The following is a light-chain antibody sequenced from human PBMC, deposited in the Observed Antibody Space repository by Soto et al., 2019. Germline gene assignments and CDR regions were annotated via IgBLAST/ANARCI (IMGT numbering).Light chain of an antibody. Sequence: QLVLTQSPSASASLGASVKLTCTLSSGHSSYAIAWHPQQPEKGPRYLMKLNSDGSHSKGDGIPDRFSGSSSGAERYLTISSLQSQDEADYSCQTWGTGIWVFGGGTKLTVL. J-gene: IGLJ3*02. CDR3: QTWGTGIWV. CDR2: LNSDGSH. V-gene: IGLV4-69*01. CDR1: SGHSSYA.